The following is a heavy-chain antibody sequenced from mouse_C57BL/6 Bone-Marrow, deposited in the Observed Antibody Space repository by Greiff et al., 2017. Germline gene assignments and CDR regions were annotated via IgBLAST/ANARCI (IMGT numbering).Heavy chain of an antibody. V-gene: IGHV5-16*01. D-gene: IGHD1-1*01. CDR2: INYDGSST. J-gene: IGHJ4*01. CDR3: ARDNALLRYMDY. CDR1: GFTFSDYY. Sequence: EVMLVESEGGLVQPGSSMKLSCTASGFTFSDYYMAWVRQVPEKGLEWVANINYDGSSTYYLDSLKSRFIISRDNAKNILYLQMSSLKSEDTATYYCARDNALLRYMDYWGQGTSVTVSS.